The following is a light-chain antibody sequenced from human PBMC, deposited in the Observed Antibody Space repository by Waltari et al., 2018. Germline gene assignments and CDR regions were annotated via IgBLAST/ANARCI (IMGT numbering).Light chain of an antibody. Sequence: QSVLTQPPSVSAAPGQKVTISCSGSSSNIGNYYVSWYHQVPGAAPKLPIYDKNKRPSGIPDRCSASKSGTSATLGITGLQIGDEADYYCATWDNSLSDVVFGGGTKLTVL. CDR2: DKN. V-gene: IGLV1-51*01. CDR1: SSNIGNYY. J-gene: IGLJ2*01. CDR3: ATWDNSLSDVV.